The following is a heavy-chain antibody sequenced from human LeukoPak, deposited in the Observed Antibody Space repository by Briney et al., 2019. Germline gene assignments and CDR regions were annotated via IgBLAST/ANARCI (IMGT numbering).Heavy chain of an antibody. CDR2: ITRNGDTT. Sequence: GGSLRLSCAASGFPFSGVAMGWGRRAPGKGLERVSSITRNGDTTYYADSGKGRFTISRDNSNNILFLQMISLRADDTAVYYCARDRPNYYGSEGAYYKRNGDLWGQGTLVTVSS. CDR1: GFPFSGVA. J-gene: IGHJ5*02. D-gene: IGHD3-10*01. CDR3: ARDRPNYYGSEGAYYKRNGDL. V-gene: IGHV3-23*01.